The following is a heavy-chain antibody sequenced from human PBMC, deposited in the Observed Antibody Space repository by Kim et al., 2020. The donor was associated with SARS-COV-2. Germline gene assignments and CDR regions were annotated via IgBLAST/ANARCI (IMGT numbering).Heavy chain of an antibody. D-gene: IGHD2-15*01. J-gene: IGHJ6*02. V-gene: IGHV4-31*03. CDR1: GGSISSGGYY. CDR3: ATRGYHYYGMDV. Sequence: SETLSLTCTVSGGSISSGGYYWSWIRQHPGKGLEWIGYIYYSGSTYYNPSLKSRVTISVDTSKNQFSLKLSSVTAADTAVYYCATRGYHYYGMDVWGQGTTVTVSS. CDR2: IYYSGST.